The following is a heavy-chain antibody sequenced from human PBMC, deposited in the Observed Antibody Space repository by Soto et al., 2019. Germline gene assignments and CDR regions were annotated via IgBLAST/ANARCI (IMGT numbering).Heavy chain of an antibody. CDR1: GGSISSGNW. J-gene: IGHJ4*02. Sequence: QVQLQESGPGLVKPSGTLSLTCAVSGGSISSGNWWNWVRQPPGKGLEWIGEIHHSGSTNYNPPLEGRVTISVDKSKNQFSLKLSSVTAADTAVYYCARAVAWAGTFDYWGQGTLVTVSS. V-gene: IGHV4-4*02. D-gene: IGHD6-19*01. CDR2: IHHSGST. CDR3: ARAVAWAGTFDY.